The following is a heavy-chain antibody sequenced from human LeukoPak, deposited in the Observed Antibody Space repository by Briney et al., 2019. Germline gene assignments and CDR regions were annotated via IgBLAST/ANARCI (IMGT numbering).Heavy chain of an antibody. J-gene: IGHJ5*01. CDR1: GGSIRSY. CDR3: ARDSGTTGEVKSDP. V-gene: IGHV4-4*07. CDR2: IYGSGST. D-gene: IGHD3-10*01. Sequence: PSETLSLTCTVSGGSIRSYWSWIRQPAGKGLEWIGRIYGSGSTDYNPSLKSRVTMSIDTSKNQFSLNLISVTAADTAVYYCARDSGTTGEVKSDPWGQGTLVTVSS.